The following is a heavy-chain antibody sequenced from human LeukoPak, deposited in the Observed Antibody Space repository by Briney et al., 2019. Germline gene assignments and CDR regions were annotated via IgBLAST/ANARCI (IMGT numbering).Heavy chain of an antibody. CDR3: ARAYTIQLWLPEPYFDY. CDR1: GGFISSYY. V-gene: IGHV4-59*01. Sequence: SETLSLTCTVSGGFISSYYWSWIRQPPGKGLEWIGYIYYSGSTNYNPSLKSRVTISVDTSKNQFSLKLSSVTAADTAVYYCARAYTIQLWLPEPYFDYWGQGTLVTVSS. D-gene: IGHD5-18*01. J-gene: IGHJ4*02. CDR2: IYYSGST.